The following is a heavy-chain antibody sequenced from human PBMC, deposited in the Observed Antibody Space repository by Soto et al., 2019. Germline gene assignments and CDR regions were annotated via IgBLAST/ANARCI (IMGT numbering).Heavy chain of an antibody. CDR2: VSYDGSNK. Sequence: QVQLVESGGGVVQPGRSLRLSCAASGFTFSSYGMHWVRQAPGQGLEWVAVVSYDGSNKDYTDSVKGRFAISKDNSKNTLYLQMNSLRGEDTAVYYCARPASAIDYYYGMDVWGLGATVTVSS. CDR3: ARPASAIDYYYGMDV. J-gene: IGHJ6*02. D-gene: IGHD2-2*02. V-gene: IGHV3-30*03. CDR1: GFTFSSYG.